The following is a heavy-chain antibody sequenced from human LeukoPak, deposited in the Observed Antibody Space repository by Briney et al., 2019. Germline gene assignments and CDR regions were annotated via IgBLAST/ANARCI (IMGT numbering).Heavy chain of an antibody. CDR2: ISPDAGTT. CDR3: ARVLPGGSCYDY. Sequence: GGALRLSCAASGFTFSSYALNWVRQAPGKGLEYVSAISPDAGTTYYADSVKGRFTISRDNSKNTLYLQMGSLRAEDMAVYYCARVLPGGSCYDYWGQGTLVTVSS. CDR1: GFTFSSYA. J-gene: IGHJ4*02. D-gene: IGHD2-15*01. V-gene: IGHV3-64*02.